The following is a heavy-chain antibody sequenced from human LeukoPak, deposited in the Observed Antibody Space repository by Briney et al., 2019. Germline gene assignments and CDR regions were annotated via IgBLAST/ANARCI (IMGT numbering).Heavy chain of an antibody. Sequence: PSETLSLTCTVSGGSISSSSYYWGWIRQPPGKGLEWIGSIYYSGSTYYNPSRKSRVTISIHTSKNQFSLKLSSVTAADTAVYYCARPEERSSYDILTGYQPYDAFDIWGQGTMVTVSS. V-gene: IGHV4-39*01. J-gene: IGHJ3*02. CDR3: ARPEERSSYDILTGYQPYDAFDI. CDR2: IYYSGST. CDR1: GGSISSSSYY. D-gene: IGHD3-9*01.